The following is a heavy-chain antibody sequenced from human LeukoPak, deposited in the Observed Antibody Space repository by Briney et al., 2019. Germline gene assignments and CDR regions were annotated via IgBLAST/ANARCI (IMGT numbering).Heavy chain of an antibody. J-gene: IGHJ4*02. CDR1: GFTFSNYS. Sequence: PGGSLRLSCAASGFTFSNYSMNWVRQAPGKGLEWVANIKQDGSEKYYVDSVKGRFTISRDNAKNSLYLQMNSLRAEDTAVYYCARDYDFWSGTDYWGQGTLVTVSS. CDR3: ARDYDFWSGTDY. V-gene: IGHV3-7*01. D-gene: IGHD3-3*01. CDR2: IKQDGSEK.